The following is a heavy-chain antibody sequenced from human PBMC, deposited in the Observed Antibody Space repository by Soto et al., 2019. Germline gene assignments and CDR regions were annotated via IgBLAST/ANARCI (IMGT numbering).Heavy chain of an antibody. J-gene: IGHJ5*02. Sequence: ASVKVSCKASGYTFTSYAMHWVRQAPGQRLEWMGWINAGNGNTKYSQKFQGRVTITRDTSASTAYMELSSLRSEDTAVYYCARGRVRGVNGFNWLDPWGQGTLVTVSS. D-gene: IGHD3-10*01. CDR1: GYTFTSYA. V-gene: IGHV1-3*01. CDR2: INAGNGNT. CDR3: ARGRVRGVNGFNWLDP.